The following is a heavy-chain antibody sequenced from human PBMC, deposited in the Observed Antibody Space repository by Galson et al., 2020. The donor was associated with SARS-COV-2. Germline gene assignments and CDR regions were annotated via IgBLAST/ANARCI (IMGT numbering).Heavy chain of an antibody. CDR3: ARDPLSDYGGNSLFDH. CDR2: IYHRGST. D-gene: IGHD4-17*01. J-gene: IGHJ4*02. Sequence: SETLSLTCDVSGYSISSGYYWAWIRQTPGKGLEWIGSIYHRGSTYYNPSFKSRVTISVDKSKNQFSLTLSSVTAADTAVYYCARDPLSDYGGNSLFDHWGQGTLVTVSS. CDR1: GYSISSGYY. V-gene: IGHV4-38-2*02.